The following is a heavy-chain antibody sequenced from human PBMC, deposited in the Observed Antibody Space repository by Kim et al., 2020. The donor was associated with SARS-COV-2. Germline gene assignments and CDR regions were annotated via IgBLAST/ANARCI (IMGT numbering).Heavy chain of an antibody. CDR2: INTNTGNP. D-gene: IGHD2-15*01. Sequence: ASVKVSCKASGYTFTSYAMNWVRQAPGQGLEWMGWINTNTGNPTYAQGFTGRFVFSLDTSVSTAYLQISSLKAEDTAVYYCAREGGGEIVVDIYGMDVWGQGTTVTVSS. CDR3: AREGGGEIVVDIYGMDV. V-gene: IGHV7-4-1*02. CDR1: GYTFTSYA. J-gene: IGHJ6*02.